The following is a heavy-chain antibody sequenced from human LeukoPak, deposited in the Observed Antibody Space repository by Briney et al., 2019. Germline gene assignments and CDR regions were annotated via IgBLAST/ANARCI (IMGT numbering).Heavy chain of an antibody. CDR2: IYTSGST. J-gene: IGHJ6*02. CDR1: GGSISSYY. CDR3: ARQYYYDSSVSYYYYGMDV. D-gene: IGHD3-22*01. Sequence: SETLSLTCTVSGGSISSYYWSWIRQPAGKGLEWIGRIYTSGSTNYNPSLKSRVTILVDTSKNQFSLKLSSVTAADTAVYYCARQYYYDSSVSYYYYGMDVWGQGTTVTVS. V-gene: IGHV4-4*07.